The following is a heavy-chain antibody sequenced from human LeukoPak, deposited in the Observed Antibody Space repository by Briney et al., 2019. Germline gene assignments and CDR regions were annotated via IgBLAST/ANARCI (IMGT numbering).Heavy chain of an antibody. J-gene: IGHJ3*02. CDR1: GGTFSSYA. V-gene: IGHV1-69*13. D-gene: IGHD4-17*01. CDR3: ARAGDDYGADAFDI. Sequence: SVKVSCKASGGTFSSYAISWVRQAPGQGLEWMGGIIPIFCTANYAQKFQGRVTITADESTSTAYMELSSLRSEDTAVYYCARAGDDYGADAFDIWGQGTMVTVSS. CDR2: IIPIFCTA.